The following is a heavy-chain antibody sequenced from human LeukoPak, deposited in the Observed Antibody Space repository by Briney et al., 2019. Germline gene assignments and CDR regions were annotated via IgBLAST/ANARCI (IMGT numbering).Heavy chain of an antibody. CDR1: GFTFSNYA. Sequence: GGSLRLSCAATGFTFSNYATSWVRHHPGKGLEWVSSISDSGGKTYYADSVKGRFAISRGNSKNTLYLQMDSLRAEDTAVYYCAKGRLVLDYWGQGTLVTVSS. D-gene: IGHD6-6*01. CDR2: ISDSGGKT. V-gene: IGHV3-23*01. CDR3: AKGRLVLDY. J-gene: IGHJ4*02.